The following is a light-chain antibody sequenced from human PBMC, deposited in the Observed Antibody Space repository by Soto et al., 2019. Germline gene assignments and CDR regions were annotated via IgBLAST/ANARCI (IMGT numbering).Light chain of an antibody. Sequence: EVVMTQSPATLSVSPGERATLSCRASQSISRNLTWYQQKPGQAPRLLIYGASTRATGIPARFSGSGSGTEFTLTITSLQSEDFALYYCQQYNYWPPWTFGQGTKVEIK. CDR2: GAS. V-gene: IGKV3-15*01. CDR3: QQYNYWPPWT. CDR1: QSISRN. J-gene: IGKJ1*01.